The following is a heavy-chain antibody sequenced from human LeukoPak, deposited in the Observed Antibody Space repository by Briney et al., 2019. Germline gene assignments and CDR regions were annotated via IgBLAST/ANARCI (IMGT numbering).Heavy chain of an antibody. J-gene: IGHJ6*03. V-gene: IGHV4-38-2*01. D-gene: IGHD3-16*01. CDR1: GYSISSGYY. CDR3: ARGFGLYYMDV. CDR2: IYHSGST. Sequence: TSETLSLTCAVSGYSISSGYYWGWIRQPPGKGLEWIGSIYHSGSTYYGPSLKSRVTISVDTSKNQFSLKLSSVTAADTAVYYCARGFGLYYMDVWGKGTTVTVSS.